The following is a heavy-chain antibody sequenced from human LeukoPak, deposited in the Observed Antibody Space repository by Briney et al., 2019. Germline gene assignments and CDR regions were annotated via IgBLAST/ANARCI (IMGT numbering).Heavy chain of an antibody. J-gene: IGHJ3*02. CDR1: GFTFSSYS. V-gene: IGHV3-21*01. CDR3: ARGRRHCSGGSCYSEKAFDI. CDR2: ISSSSSYI. D-gene: IGHD2-15*01. Sequence: GGSLRLSCAASGFTFSSYSMNWVRQAPGKGLEWVSSISSSSSYIYYADSVKGRFTISRDNAKNSLYLQMNSLRAEDTAVYYCARGRRHCSGGSCYSEKAFDIWGQGTMVTVSS.